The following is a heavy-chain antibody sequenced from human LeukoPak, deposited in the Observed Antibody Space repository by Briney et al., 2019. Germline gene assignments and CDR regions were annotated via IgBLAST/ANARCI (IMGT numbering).Heavy chain of an antibody. CDR2: IRSKAYGGTT. CDR3: TRESWLGELARDYYYYYYMDV. V-gene: IGHV3-49*03. CDR1: GFTFGDYA. D-gene: IGHD3-10*01. Sequence: GGSLRLSCTASGFTFGDYAMSWFRQAPGKGLEWVGFIRSKAYGGTTEYAASVKGRFTISRDDSKSIAYLQMNSLKTEDTAVYYCTRESWLGELARDYYYYYYMDVWGKGTTVTVSS. J-gene: IGHJ6*03.